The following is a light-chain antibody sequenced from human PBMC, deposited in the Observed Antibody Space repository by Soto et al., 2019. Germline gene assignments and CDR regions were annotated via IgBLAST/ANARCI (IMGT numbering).Light chain of an antibody. Sequence: DIQMTQSPSSLSASVGDRVTITYRASRDIANYLAWYQQKPGKVPQLLIYGASTLQSGVPSRFSGSGSGTDFTLTISSLQPEDVATYYCQKSNSSPFTFGPGTKVNIK. CDR1: RDIANY. V-gene: IGKV1-27*01. CDR3: QKSNSSPFT. CDR2: GAS. J-gene: IGKJ3*01.